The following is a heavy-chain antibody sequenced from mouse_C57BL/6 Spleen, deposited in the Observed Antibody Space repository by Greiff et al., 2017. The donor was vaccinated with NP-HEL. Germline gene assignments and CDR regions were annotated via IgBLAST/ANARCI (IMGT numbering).Heavy chain of an antibody. CDR3: TEGTGTNYFDD. J-gene: IGHJ2*01. Sequence: EVKLVESGGGLVQPGGSMKLSCVASGFTFSNYWMNWVRQSPEKGLEWVAQIRLKSDNYATHYAESVKGRFTISRDASKSSVYLRMNNIRAEDTGIYYCTEGTGTNYFDDWGQGTTLTVSS. D-gene: IGHD4-1*01. CDR2: IRLKSDNYAT. CDR1: GFTFSNYW. V-gene: IGHV6-3*01.